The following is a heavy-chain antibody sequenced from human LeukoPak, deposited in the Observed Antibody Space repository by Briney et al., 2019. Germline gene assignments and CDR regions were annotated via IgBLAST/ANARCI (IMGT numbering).Heavy chain of an antibody. CDR1: GFTFSNYG. Sequence: GGSLRLSCAASGFTFSNYGMHWVRQAPGKGLEWVAFIYYHGNNKDYADFVKGRFTISRDNSKNTLFLQMNSLRAEDTAVYYCARGNYYGSGCDFWGQGSLVTVSP. CDR2: IYYHGNNK. D-gene: IGHD3-10*01. V-gene: IGHV3-30*02. CDR3: ARGNYYGSGCDF. J-gene: IGHJ4*02.